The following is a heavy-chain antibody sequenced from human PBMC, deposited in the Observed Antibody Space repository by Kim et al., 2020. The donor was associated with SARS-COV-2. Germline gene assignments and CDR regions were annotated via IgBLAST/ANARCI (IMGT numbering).Heavy chain of an antibody. V-gene: IGHV3-23*01. D-gene: IGHD2-8*02. Sequence: GGSLRLSCAASGFTFSTFAMSWVRQAPGKGLKWVSAISGAKGGTYYADSVKGRFTISRDNSKSTLYLQMNSLRAEDTAMYYCAKDRYCTGGNCWDAFDIWGQGTMVTVSS. CDR1: GFTFSTFA. J-gene: IGHJ3*02. CDR3: AKDRYCTGGNCWDAFDI. CDR2: ISGAKGGT.